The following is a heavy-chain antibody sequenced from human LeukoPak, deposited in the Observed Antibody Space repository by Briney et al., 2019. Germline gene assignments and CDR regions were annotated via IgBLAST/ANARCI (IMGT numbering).Heavy chain of an antibody. V-gene: IGHV1-69*10. CDR3: ASQRAGAAGTYYYYGMDV. CDR1: GGTFSSYA. J-gene: IGHJ6*02. CDR2: IIPIFGIA. Sequence: ASVKVSCKASGGTFSSYAISWVRQAPGQGLEWMGGIIPIFGIANYAQKFQGRVTITADKSTSTAYMELSSLRSEDTAVYYCASQRAGAAGTYYYYGMDVWGQGTTVTVSS. D-gene: IGHD6-13*01.